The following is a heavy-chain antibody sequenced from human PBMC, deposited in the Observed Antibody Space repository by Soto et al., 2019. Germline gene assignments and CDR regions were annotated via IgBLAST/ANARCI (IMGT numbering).Heavy chain of an antibody. D-gene: IGHD3-16*01. J-gene: IGHJ4*02. CDR1: GFSFSSYA. Sequence: VQLVESGGGVVQPGRSLRLSCAASGFSFSSYAMHWVRQAPGKGLEWVAVLSYDGNNKYYADSVKGRFTISRDNSNNTFYLQMNSLRAEDTAVYYCARVQGIQLWLRVGYFEYWGQGTLVTVSS. V-gene: IGHV3-30-3*01. CDR2: LSYDGNNK. CDR3: ARVQGIQLWLRVGYFEY.